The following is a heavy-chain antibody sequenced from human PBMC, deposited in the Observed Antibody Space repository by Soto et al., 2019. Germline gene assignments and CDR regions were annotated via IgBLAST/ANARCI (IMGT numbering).Heavy chain of an antibody. Sequence: PGGSLRLSCAASGFTFSNAWMSWVRQAPGKGLEWVGRIKSKTDGGTTDYAAPVKGRFTISRDDSKNTLYLQMNSLKTEDTAVYYCTTDIRYFDIYYYYGMDVSGQGTTVTVSS. V-gene: IGHV3-15*01. CDR1: GFTFSNAW. CDR2: IKSKTDGGTT. CDR3: TTDIRYFDIYYYYGMDV. D-gene: IGHD3-9*01. J-gene: IGHJ6*02.